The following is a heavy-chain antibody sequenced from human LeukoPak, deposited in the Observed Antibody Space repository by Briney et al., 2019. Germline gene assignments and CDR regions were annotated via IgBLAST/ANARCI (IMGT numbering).Heavy chain of an antibody. V-gene: IGHV1-46*01. Sequence: ASVKVSCKASGYTFTGYYMHWVRQAPGRGLEWMGIINPSGGSTRYAQKFQGRVTMTRDTSTSTVYMELKRLRPEDTAVYYCASWFGENDALDIWGQGTMVTVSS. CDR2: INPSGGST. CDR1: GYTFTGYY. J-gene: IGHJ3*02. D-gene: IGHD3-10*01. CDR3: ASWFGENDALDI.